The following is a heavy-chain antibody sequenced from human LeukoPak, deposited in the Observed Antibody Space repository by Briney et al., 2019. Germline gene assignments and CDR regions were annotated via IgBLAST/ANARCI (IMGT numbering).Heavy chain of an antibody. Sequence: ASVKVSCKPSRYSFTGYYMHLVRQAPGQGLEWMGWINPNSGGTNYAQKFQDRVTMTRDTSISTAYMELSRLRSDDTAVYYCARDLEVRGVLYYCDYWGQGTLVTVSS. CDR3: ARDLEVRGVLYYCDY. CDR1: RYSFTGYY. J-gene: IGHJ4*02. CDR2: INPNSGGT. D-gene: IGHD3-10*01. V-gene: IGHV1-2*02.